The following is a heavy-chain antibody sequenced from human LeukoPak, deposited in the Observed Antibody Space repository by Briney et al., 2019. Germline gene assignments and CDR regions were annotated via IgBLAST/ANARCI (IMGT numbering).Heavy chain of an antibody. CDR1: GYTFTSYD. V-gene: IGHV1-8*01. CDR3: ARELLAYGMDV. Sequence: ASVKVSCKASGYTFTSYDINWVRQATGQGLEWMGWMNPNSGNTGYAQKFQGRVTMTRDTSISTAYMELSRLRSDDTAVYYCARELLAYGMDVWGQGTTVTVSS. D-gene: IGHD2-15*01. CDR2: MNPNSGNT. J-gene: IGHJ6*02.